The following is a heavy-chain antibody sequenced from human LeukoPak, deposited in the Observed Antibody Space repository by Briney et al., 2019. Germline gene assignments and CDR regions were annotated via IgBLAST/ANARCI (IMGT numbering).Heavy chain of an antibody. CDR3: AKEYYYDSSGYYDY. J-gene: IGHJ4*02. CDR2: ISGDGGRT. Sequence: PGGSLRLSCAASGFTFDDYAMHWVRQAPGKGLEWVSLISGDGGRTYYADSVKGRFTISRDNSKNSLYLQMNSLRTEDTALYYCAKEYYYDSSGYYDYWGQGTLVTVSS. V-gene: IGHV3-43*02. D-gene: IGHD3-22*01. CDR1: GFTFDDYA.